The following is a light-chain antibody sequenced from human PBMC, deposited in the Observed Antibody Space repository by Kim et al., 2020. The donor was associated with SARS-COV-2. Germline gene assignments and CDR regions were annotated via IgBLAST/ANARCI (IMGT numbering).Light chain of an antibody. V-gene: IGKV3-20*01. CDR2: RTS. J-gene: IGKJ5*01. CDR1: PSLTNDY. CDR3: QQYGISPFT. Sequence: SPGERATLSSRASPSLTNDYLAWYQHKAGQAPRLLIYRTSTRAAGVTDRFSGSGSGRDFTLTISRLEPEDFAVYYCQQYGISPFTFGQGTRLEIK.